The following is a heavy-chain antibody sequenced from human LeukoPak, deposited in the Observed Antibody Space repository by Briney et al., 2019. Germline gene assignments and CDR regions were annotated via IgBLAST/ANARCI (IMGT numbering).Heavy chain of an antibody. D-gene: IGHD6-13*01. CDR3: AKSMAYSSSWYVDFDY. J-gene: IGHJ4*02. CDR1: GFTFSSYG. CDR2: IRYDGSNK. V-gene: IGHV3-30*02. Sequence: GGSLRLSCAASGFTFSSYGMHWVRQAPGKGLEWVAFIRYDGSNKYYADSVKGRFTISRDNSKNTLYLQMNSLRAEDTAVYYCAKSMAYSSSWYVDFDYWGQGTLVTVSS.